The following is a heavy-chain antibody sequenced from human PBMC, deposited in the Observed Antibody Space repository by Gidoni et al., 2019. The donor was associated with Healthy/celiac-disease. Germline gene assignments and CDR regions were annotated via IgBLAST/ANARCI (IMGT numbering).Heavy chain of an antibody. CDR1: GGSISSSSYY. D-gene: IGHD5-18*01. CDR2: IYYSGST. CDR3: ARVGYSYGPRAPKSYFDY. J-gene: IGHJ4*02. V-gene: IGHV4-39*01. Sequence: QLQLQESGPGLVKPSETLSLTCTGSGGSISSSSYYWGGIRQPPGKGLEWIGRIYYSGSTYYNPSLKSRVTISVDTSKNQFSLKLSSVTAADTAVYYCARVGYSYGPRAPKSYFDYWGQGTLVTVSS.